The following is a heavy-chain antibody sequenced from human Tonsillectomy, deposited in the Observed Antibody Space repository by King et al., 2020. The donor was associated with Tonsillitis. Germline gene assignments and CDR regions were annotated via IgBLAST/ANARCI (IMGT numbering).Heavy chain of an antibody. CDR2: INPSGGST. CDR3: ARDHIVPTTGAYYYYGMDV. D-gene: IGHD5-12*01. J-gene: IGHJ6*02. V-gene: IGHV1-46*01. Sequence: QLVQSGAEVKKPGASVNVSCKASGYTFTMYYMHWVRQAPGQGLEWMGIINPSGGSTSYAQKFQGRVTMTRDTSTSTVYMELTSLRSEETALYYCARDHIVPTTGAYYYYGMDVWGQGTTVTVSS. CDR1: GYTFTMYY.